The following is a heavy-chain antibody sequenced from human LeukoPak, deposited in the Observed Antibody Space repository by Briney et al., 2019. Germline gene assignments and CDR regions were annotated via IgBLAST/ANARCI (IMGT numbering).Heavy chain of an antibody. Sequence: ASVKVSCKASGYTFTSYYMHWVRQAPGQGLEWMGIINPSGGSTSYAQKFQGRVTMTRDTSTSTVYMELSSLRSEDTAVYYCARGLGTRIVATILAFDYWGQGTLVTVSS. D-gene: IGHD5-12*01. V-gene: IGHV1-46*01. CDR3: ARGLGTRIVATILAFDY. CDR1: GYTFTSYY. J-gene: IGHJ4*02. CDR2: INPSGGST.